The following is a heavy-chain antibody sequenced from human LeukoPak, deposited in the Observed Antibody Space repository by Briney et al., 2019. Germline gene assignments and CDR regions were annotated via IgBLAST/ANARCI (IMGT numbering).Heavy chain of an antibody. CDR3: ARLNFGDDY. CDR2: IYGSTSA. J-gene: IGHJ4*02. V-gene: IGHV3-66*01. Sequence: GGSLRLSCAASGFTVSSKYINWVRQAPGKGLEWVSLIYGSTSADFADSVKGRFTISRDNSMNTVYLQMNSLRAEDTAIYYCARLNFGDDYWGQGTLVAVSS. CDR1: GFTVSSKY. D-gene: IGHD4-17*01.